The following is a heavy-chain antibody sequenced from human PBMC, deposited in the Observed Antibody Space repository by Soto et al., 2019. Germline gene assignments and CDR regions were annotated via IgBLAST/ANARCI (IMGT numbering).Heavy chain of an antibody. D-gene: IGHD6-19*01. V-gene: IGHV3-13*01. J-gene: IGHJ3*02. CDR3: ARDGRSSGWGLSDAFDI. CDR2: IGTAGDT. Sequence: GRSLRLSVAASGFTFSSHDMHCVLQAPGKGLEWVSAIGTAGDTYYPGSVKGRFTISRENAKNSLYLQMNSLRAEDTAVYYCARDGRSSGWGLSDAFDIWGQGTMVTVSS. CDR1: GFTFSSHD.